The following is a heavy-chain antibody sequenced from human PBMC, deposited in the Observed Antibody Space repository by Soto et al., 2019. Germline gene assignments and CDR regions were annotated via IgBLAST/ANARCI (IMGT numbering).Heavy chain of an antibody. D-gene: IGHD5-18*01. CDR2: INADYGNT. V-gene: IGHV1-18*01. CDR3: ARCIQGDYYYGMDV. J-gene: IGHJ6*02. Sequence: QAQLVQSGAEVRKPGASVKVSCKASGYTFYSHSISWVRQAPGQGLEWMGRINADYGNTKYGQKFRARVTMTTDTSTTTVYMELTNLRSDDTAVYYCARCIQGDYYYGMDVWGQGTTVTVSS. CDR1: GYTFYSHS.